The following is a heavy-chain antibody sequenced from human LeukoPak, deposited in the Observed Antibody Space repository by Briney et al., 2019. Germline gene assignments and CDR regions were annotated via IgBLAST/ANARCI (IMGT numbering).Heavy chain of an antibody. J-gene: IGHJ4*02. CDR3: ARDRYSGSYLDY. Sequence: GGSLRLSCAASGFTFSSYWMHWVCQAPGKGLVWVSRINSDGSSTSYADSVKGRFTISRDNAKNTLYLQMNSLRAEDTTVYYCARDRYSGSYLDYWGQGTLVTVSS. CDR2: INSDGSST. CDR1: GFTFSSYW. V-gene: IGHV3-74*01. D-gene: IGHD1-26*01.